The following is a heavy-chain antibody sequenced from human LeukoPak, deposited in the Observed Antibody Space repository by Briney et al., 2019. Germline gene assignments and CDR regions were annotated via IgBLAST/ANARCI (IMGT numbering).Heavy chain of an antibody. Sequence: PSETLSLTCVVSRYSINSAYYWGWIRQAPGKGLEWVGRIKSNADGGTPDYAAPARGRFTISRDDSKNTLYLQMNSLKTEDTAVYYCTTFYHEYSPYWGRGTLVTVSS. CDR2: IKSNADGGTP. CDR3: TTFYHEYSPY. CDR1: RYSINSAYY. D-gene: IGHD2/OR15-2a*01. V-gene: IGHV3-15*01. J-gene: IGHJ4*02.